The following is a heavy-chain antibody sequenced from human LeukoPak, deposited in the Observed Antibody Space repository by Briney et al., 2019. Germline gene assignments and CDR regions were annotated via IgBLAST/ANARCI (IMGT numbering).Heavy chain of an antibody. D-gene: IGHD4-11*01. CDR2: IWYDGSNK. J-gene: IGHJ4*02. CDR3: AKGDSNYYFDY. V-gene: IGHV3-33*06. CDR1: GFTFSSYG. Sequence: QSGGSLRLSCAASGFTFSSYGMHWVRQAPGKGLEWVAVIWYDGSNKYYADSVKGQFTISRDNSKNTLYLQMNSLRAEDTAVYYCAKGDSNYYFDYWGQGTLVTVSS.